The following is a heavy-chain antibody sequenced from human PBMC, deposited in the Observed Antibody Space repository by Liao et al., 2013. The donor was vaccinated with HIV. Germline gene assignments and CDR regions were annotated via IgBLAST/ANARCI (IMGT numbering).Heavy chain of an antibody. J-gene: IGHJ4*02. Sequence: QVQLQESGPGSVKPSETLSLTCTIVDESINSYSWSWIRQPAGKGLEWVGRIFPSGSTIYNPSLKSRVTMSVAPSKNQFYLNLTSVTAADTAVYYCASDLYLRYCSGGNCQRIFDSWGQGTRVTVSS. CDR2: IFPSGST. CDR3: ASDLYLRYCSGGNCQRIFDS. CDR1: DESINSYS. D-gene: IGHD2-15*01. V-gene: IGHV4-4*07.